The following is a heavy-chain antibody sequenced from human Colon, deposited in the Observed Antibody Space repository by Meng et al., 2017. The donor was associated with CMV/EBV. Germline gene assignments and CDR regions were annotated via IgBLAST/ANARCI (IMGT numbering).Heavy chain of an antibody. CDR3: ARDRHSSGWYFWPLGY. Sequence: SETLSLTCTVSGGSISSSSYYWGWIRQPPGKGLEWIGSIYYSGSTYYNPSLKSRVTISVDMSKNQFSLKLSSVTAADTAVYYCARDRHSSGWYFWPLGYWGQGTLVTVSS. CDR1: GGSISSSSYY. D-gene: IGHD6-19*01. V-gene: IGHV4-39*07. J-gene: IGHJ4*02. CDR2: IYYSGST.